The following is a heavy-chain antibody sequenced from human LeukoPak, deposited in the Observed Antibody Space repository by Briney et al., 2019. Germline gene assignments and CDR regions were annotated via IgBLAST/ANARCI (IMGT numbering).Heavy chain of an antibody. CDR3: ARDRSPHYMDV. Sequence: ASVKVSCKASGGTFSSYAISWVRQAPGQGLEWMGWISAYNGNTNYAQKLQGRVTMTTDTSTSTAYMELRSLRSDDTAVYYCARDRSPHYMDVWGKGTTVTVSS. J-gene: IGHJ6*03. CDR2: ISAYNGNT. V-gene: IGHV1-18*01. CDR1: GGTFSSYA.